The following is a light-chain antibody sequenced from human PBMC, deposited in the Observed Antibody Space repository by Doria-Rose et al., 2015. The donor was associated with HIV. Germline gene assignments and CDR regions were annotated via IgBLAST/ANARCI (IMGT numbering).Light chain of an antibody. CDR1: QSFSSTY. Sequence: EIVMTQSPGPLSLSPGERATLSCRASQSFSSTYLAWYQQKPGQAPSLLIYDGSTMATGIPDRFSASGSGTDFTLTINRLEPEDFALYYCHQYGTSWTFGQGTKVEI. V-gene: IGKV3-20*01. J-gene: IGKJ1*01. CDR2: DGS. CDR3: HQYGTSWT.